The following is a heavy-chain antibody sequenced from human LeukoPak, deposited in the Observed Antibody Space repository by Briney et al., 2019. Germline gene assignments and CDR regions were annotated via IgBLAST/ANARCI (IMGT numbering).Heavy chain of an antibody. D-gene: IGHD3-16*02. CDR2: ISSSSSYI. V-gene: IGHV3-21*01. CDR3: ARDGDYVWGSYRQAIYYFDY. CDR1: GFTFSSYS. J-gene: IGHJ4*02. Sequence: GSLRLSCAASGFTFSSYSMNWVRQAPGKGLEWVSSISSSSSYIYYADSVKGRFTISGDNAKNSLYLQMNSLRAEDTAVYYCARDGDYVWGSYRQAIYYFDYWGQGTLVTVSS.